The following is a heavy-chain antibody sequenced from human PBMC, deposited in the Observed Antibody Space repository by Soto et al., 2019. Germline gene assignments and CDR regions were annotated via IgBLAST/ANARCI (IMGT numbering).Heavy chain of an antibody. V-gene: IGHV3-30*18. D-gene: IGHD3-10*01. Sequence: GGSLRLSCAASGFTFSSYGMHWVRQAPGKGLEWVAVISYDGSNKYYADSVKGRFTISRDNSKNTLYLQMNSLRAEDTAVYYCAKDPFYGSGSSSNWFDPWGQGTLVTVSS. CDR3: AKDPFYGSGSSSNWFDP. CDR1: GFTFSSYG. J-gene: IGHJ5*02. CDR2: ISYDGSNK.